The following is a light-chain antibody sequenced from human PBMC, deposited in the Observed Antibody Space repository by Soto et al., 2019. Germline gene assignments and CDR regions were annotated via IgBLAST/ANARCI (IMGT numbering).Light chain of an antibody. CDR1: QSVSSNF. J-gene: IGKJ1*01. CDR3: QQYGSSRWT. V-gene: IGKV3-20*01. Sequence: EIVLTQSPGTLSLSPGGRATLSCRASQSVSSNFLAWYQQKPGQAPRLLIYGASNRATGIPDKFSGSGSGTDFSLAISRLEPEDFAVYYCQQYGSSRWTFGQGTKVEIK. CDR2: GAS.